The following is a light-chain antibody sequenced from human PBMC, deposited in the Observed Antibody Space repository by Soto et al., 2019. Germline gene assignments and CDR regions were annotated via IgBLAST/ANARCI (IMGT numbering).Light chain of an antibody. J-gene: IGKJ1*01. CDR3: QHHNSYSQT. CDR2: GAS. V-gene: IGKV1-5*01. Sequence: DIKLTQSPPTVSASVGDRVTITCRASQSIRYYLAWYQQMPGKAPKLLIYGASSLQSGVPSRFSGSGSGTEFTLTISSLQPDDFATYFCQHHNSYSQTFGQGTKVEIK. CDR1: QSIRYY.